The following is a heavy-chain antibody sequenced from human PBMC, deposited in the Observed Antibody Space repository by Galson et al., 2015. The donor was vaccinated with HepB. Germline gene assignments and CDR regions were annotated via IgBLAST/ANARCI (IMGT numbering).Heavy chain of an antibody. CDR2: INQDGSER. V-gene: IGHV3-7*03. CDR3: ARDGVAAGIYFDY. CDR1: GFTFSSHW. Sequence: SLRLSCAASGFTFSSHWMSWVRQAPGKGLEWVANINQDGSERFHVDSMKGRFTISRDNAKNSLYLQMNSLRAEDAAVYYCARDGVAAGIYFDYWGQGTLVTVSS. D-gene: IGHD2-15*01. J-gene: IGHJ4*02.